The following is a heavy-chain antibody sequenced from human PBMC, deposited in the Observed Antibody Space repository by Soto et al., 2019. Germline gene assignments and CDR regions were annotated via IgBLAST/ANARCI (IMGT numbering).Heavy chain of an antibody. CDR3: VKGFDRTWSFDF. CDR2: IWYDGSNK. V-gene: IGHV3-33*06. CDR1: GFTFSSYG. Sequence: PGGSLRLSCAASGFTFSSYGMHWFRQAPGKGLEWVAVIWYDGSNKYYADSVKGRFTISRDNSKNTLYLQMNSLRAEDTAVYYCVKGFDRTWSFDFWGQGTLVTVSS. D-gene: IGHD2-8*02. J-gene: IGHJ4*02.